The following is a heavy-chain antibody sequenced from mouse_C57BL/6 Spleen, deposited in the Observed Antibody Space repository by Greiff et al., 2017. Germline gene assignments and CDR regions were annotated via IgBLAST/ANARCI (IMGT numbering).Heavy chain of an antibody. J-gene: IGHJ2*01. CDR2: IDPSDSYT. CDR3: ARSRGDYCDY. Sequence: QVQLQQPGAELVMPGASVTLSCKASGYTFTSYWMHWVKQRPGQGLEWIGEIDPSDSYTNYNQKFKGKSTLAVDKSSSTAYMQLSSMTSKDSAVYYCARSRGDYCDYWGQGTTLTVSS. V-gene: IGHV1-69*01. CDR1: GYTFTSYW.